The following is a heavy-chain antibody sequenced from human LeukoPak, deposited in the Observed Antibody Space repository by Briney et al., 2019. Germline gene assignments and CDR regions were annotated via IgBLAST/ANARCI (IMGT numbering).Heavy chain of an antibody. J-gene: IGHJ4*02. V-gene: IGHV1-24*01. Sequence: ASVKVSCKVSGYTLTELSMHWVRQAPGKGLEWMGGFDPEDGETIYAQKFQGRVTMAEDTSTDTAYMELSSLRSEDTAVYYCAALGYCTVYQCGDYWGQGTLVTVSS. CDR2: FDPEDGET. D-gene: IGHD2-8*02. CDR1: GYTLTELS. CDR3: AALGYCTVYQCGDY.